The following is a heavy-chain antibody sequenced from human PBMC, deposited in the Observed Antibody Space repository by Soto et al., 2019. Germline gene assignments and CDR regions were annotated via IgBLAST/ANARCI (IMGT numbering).Heavy chain of an antibody. CDR1: GFTFSSYW. CDR2: INSDGSST. D-gene: IGHD3-3*01. Sequence: GGSLRLSCAASGFTFSSYWMHWVRQAPGKGLVWVSRINSDGSSTSYADSVKGRFTISRDNAKNTLYLQMNSLRAEDTAVYYCARDRGRYDFWSGYSYYMDVWGKGTTVTVSS. V-gene: IGHV3-74*01. J-gene: IGHJ6*03. CDR3: ARDRGRYDFWSGYSYYMDV.